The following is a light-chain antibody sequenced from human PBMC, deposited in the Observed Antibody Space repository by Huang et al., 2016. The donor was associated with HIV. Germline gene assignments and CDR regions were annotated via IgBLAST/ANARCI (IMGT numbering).Light chain of an antibody. CDR2: DAS. CDR1: QSVSSY. CDR3: QQRSNWPPRWT. Sequence: EIVLTQSPATLSLSPGERATLSCRASQSVSSYLGWYQQKPGQAPRLLISDASNRATGIPARFSGSGSGTDFTLTISSLEPEDFAVYYCQQRSNWPPRWTFGQGTKVEIK. J-gene: IGKJ1*01. V-gene: IGKV3-11*01.